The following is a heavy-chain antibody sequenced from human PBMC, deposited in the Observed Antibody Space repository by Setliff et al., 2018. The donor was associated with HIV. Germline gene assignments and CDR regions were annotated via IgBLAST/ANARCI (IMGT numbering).Heavy chain of an antibody. D-gene: IGHD5-12*01. Sequence: GGSLRLSCAASGFTFSTYAMAWVRQAPGKGLEWVSTISSGGDTYYGDSVKGRFTISRDNSRDTLYLQVNELRAEDTAVYYCALSGANLFDPWGQGILVTVSS. CDR3: ALSGANLFDP. CDR1: GFTFSTYA. J-gene: IGHJ5*02. V-gene: IGHV3-23*01. CDR2: ISSGGDT.